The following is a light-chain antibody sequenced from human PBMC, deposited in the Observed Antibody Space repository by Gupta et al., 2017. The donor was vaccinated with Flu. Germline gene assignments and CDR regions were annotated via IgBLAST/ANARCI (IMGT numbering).Light chain of an antibody. Sequence: QSALTQPASVSGSPGPSITISCTGTSSDVGGYNYVSWYKQHPGKAPKLMIYEVSNRPSGVSNRFSGSKSGNTASLTISGLQAEEEADYYCSSYTSSSTLEVFGGGTKLTVL. CDR2: EVS. V-gene: IGLV2-14*01. CDR3: SSYTSSSTLEV. CDR1: SSDVGGYNY. J-gene: IGLJ2*01.